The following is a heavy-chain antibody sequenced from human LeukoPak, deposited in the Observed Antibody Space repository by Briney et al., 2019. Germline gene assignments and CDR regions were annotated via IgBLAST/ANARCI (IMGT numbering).Heavy chain of an antibody. CDR3: AKDSRGEYGADY. J-gene: IGHJ4*02. V-gene: IGHV3-23*01. CDR1: GFTFSSYA. D-gene: IGHD3-16*01. Sequence: GGSLRLSCAASGFTFSSYAMSWVRQAPGKGLEWVSAISVSGGSTYYADSVKGRFTISRDNPKNTLYLQMNSLRAEDTAVYYCAKDSRGEYGADYWGQGTLVTVSS. CDR2: ISVSGGST.